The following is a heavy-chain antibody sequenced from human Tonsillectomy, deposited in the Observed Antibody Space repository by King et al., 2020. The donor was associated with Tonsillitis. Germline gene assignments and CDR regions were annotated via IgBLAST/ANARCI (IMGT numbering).Heavy chain of an antibody. CDR3: AKDKGPLGGLGCDH. V-gene: IGHV3-30*04. CDR1: GFTFSSYA. CDR2: ISYDGSGE. J-gene: IGHJ4*02. D-gene: IGHD3-16*01. Sequence: VQLVESGGGVVQPGRSLRLSCAVSGFTFSSYALHWVRQAPGKGLEWVAIISYDGSGEYYADSVEGRFTISRDNSKDILYLQMNSLKDEDTSVYYCAKDKGPLGGLGCDHWGQGTLVIVSS.